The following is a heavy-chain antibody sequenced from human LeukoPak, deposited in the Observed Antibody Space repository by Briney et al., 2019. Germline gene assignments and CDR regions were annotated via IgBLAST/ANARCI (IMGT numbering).Heavy chain of an antibody. CDR1: GFTFSNYA. V-gene: IGHV3-64D*06. J-gene: IGHJ5*02. D-gene: IGHD5-12*01. CDR3: VKDARVSGYDFLNWFDP. Sequence: GGSLRLSCLASGFTFSNYAMHWVRQAPGKGLEYVSGISSNGGSTYYADSVKGRFTISRDNSKKTLYLQMSSLRGEDTAVYYCVKDARVSGYDFLNWFDPWGQGILVTVSS. CDR2: ISSNGGST.